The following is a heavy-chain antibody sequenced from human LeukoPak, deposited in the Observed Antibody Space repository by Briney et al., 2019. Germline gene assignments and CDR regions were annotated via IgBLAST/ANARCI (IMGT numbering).Heavy chain of an antibody. V-gene: IGHV1-2*02. D-gene: IGHD6-13*01. CDR3: ARRPRRGPDPIAAAGSGAFDI. J-gene: IGHJ3*02. CDR2: INPNSGGT. CDR1: GYTFTGYY. Sequence: GASVKVSCKASGYTFTGYYMHWVRQAPGQGLEWMGWINPNSGGTNYAQKFQGRVTMTRDTSISTAYMELSRLRSDDTAVYYCARRPRRGPDPIAAAGSGAFDIWGQGTMVTVSS.